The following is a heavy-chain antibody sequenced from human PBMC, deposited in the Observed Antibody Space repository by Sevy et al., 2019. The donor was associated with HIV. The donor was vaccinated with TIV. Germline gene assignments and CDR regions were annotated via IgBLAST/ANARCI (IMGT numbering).Heavy chain of an antibody. CDR1: GLTFSSYW. CDR2: INGDGIST. D-gene: IGHD2-2*01. Sequence: GGSLRLSCAASGLTFSSYWMHWVRQAPGKRLVWVSRINGDGISTSYADSVKGRFTISRDNAKNTLDLEMNSLRVEDTAVNYCVRQRGDTVVLPDVLPDYGMDVSGQGTPVTVSS. CDR3: VRQRGDTVVLPDVLPDYGMDV. V-gene: IGHV3-74*01. J-gene: IGHJ6*02.